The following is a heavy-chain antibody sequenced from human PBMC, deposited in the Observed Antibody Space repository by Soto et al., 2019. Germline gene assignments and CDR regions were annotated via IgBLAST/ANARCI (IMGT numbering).Heavy chain of an antibody. V-gene: IGHV4-31*03. D-gene: IGHD3-10*01. CDR1: GGSICSGGHY. Sequence: SETLSLTCTVSGGSICSGGHYWSWIRQHPGKGLEWIGYIYYSGSTYYNPSLKSRVTISVDTSKNQFSLKLSSVTAADTAVYYCARAGKDYGSGSYSDMGFSWFDPWGQGTLVTVSS. J-gene: IGHJ5*02. CDR2: IYYSGST. CDR3: ARAGKDYGSGSYSDMGFSWFDP.